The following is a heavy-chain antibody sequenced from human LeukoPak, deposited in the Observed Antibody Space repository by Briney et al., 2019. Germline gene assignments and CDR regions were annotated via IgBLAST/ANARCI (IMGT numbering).Heavy chain of an antibody. CDR1: GGSISSSSYY. CDR2: IYYSGST. Sequence: SETLSLTCTVSGGSISSSSYYWGWIRQPPGKGLEWIGSIYYSGSTYYNPSLKSRVTISVDTSKNQFSLKLSSVTAADTAVYYCATRSVPGRNDYWGQGTLVTVSS. V-gene: IGHV4-39*07. J-gene: IGHJ4*02. CDR3: ATRSVPGRNDY. D-gene: IGHD3-10*01.